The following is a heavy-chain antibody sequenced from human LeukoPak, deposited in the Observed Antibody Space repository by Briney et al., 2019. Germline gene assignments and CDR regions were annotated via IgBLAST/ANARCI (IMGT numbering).Heavy chain of an antibody. J-gene: IGHJ4*02. CDR3: ARVDENDSSGYYGY. CDR2: INPNSGGT. CDR1: GYTFTGYY. Sequence: ASVKVSCKASGYTFTGYYMHWVRQAPGQGLEWMGWINPNSGGTNYAQKFQGRVTMTRDTSISTAYMELSRLRSDDTAVYYCARVDENDSSGYYGYWGQGTLVTVSS. V-gene: IGHV1-2*02. D-gene: IGHD3-22*01.